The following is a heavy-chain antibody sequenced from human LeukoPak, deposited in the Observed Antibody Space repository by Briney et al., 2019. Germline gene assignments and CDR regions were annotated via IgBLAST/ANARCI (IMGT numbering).Heavy chain of an antibody. V-gene: IGHV3-21*01. CDR2: ISSSSSYI. CDR3: ARDPFPYRTSGGSWFAP. Sequence: GGSLRLSCAASGFTFSSYSMNWVRQAPGKGLEWVSSISSSSSYIYYADSVKGRFTISRDNAKNSLYLQMNSLRTEDTAVYYCARDPFPYRTSGGSWFAPWGQEPRVTVS. J-gene: IGHJ5*02. CDR1: GFTFSSYS. D-gene: IGHD1-14*01.